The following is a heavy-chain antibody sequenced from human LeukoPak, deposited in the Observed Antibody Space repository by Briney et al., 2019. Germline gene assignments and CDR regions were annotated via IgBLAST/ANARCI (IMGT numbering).Heavy chain of an antibody. J-gene: IGHJ5*02. CDR3: TRAFYDTGGSNWFDP. V-gene: IGHV3-49*04. CDR1: GFTFGDYA. Sequence: PGGSLRLSCTASGFTFGDYAMSWVRQAPGKGLEWVGFIRSKAYGGTTEYAASVKGRFTISRDDSKSIAYLQMNSLKTEDTAVYYCTRAFYDTGGSNWFDPWGQGTLVTVSS. CDR2: IRSKAYGGTT. D-gene: IGHD3-22*01.